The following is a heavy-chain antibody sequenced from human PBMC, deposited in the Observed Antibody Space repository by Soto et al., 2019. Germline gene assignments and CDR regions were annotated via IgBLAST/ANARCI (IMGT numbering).Heavy chain of an antibody. CDR2: IYYSGST. Sequence: SQTLSLTCTVSGGSISSSSYYWGWIRQPPGKGLEWIGSIYYSGSTYYNPSLKSRVTISVDTSKNQFSLKLSSVTAADTTVYYCARHEAAGTKTPDYWGQGTLVTVSS. V-gene: IGHV4-39*01. J-gene: IGHJ4*02. CDR3: ARHEAAGTKTPDY. D-gene: IGHD6-13*01. CDR1: GGSISSSSYY.